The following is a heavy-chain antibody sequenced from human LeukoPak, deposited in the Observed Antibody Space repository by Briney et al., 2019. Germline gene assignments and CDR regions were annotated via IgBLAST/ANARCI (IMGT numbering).Heavy chain of an antibody. V-gene: IGHV1-69*04. CDR2: IIPILGIA. CDR1: GGTFISYA. Sequence: ASVKVSCKASGGTFISYAISWVRQAPGQGLEWMGRIIPILGIANYAQKFQGRVTITADKSTSTAYMELSSLRSEDTAVYYCARGIAVAGTDDAFDIWGQGTMVTVSS. D-gene: IGHD6-19*01. CDR3: ARGIAVAGTDDAFDI. J-gene: IGHJ3*02.